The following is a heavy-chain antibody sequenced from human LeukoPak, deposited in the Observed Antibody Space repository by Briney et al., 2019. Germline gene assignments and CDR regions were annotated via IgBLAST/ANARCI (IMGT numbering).Heavy chain of an antibody. Sequence: SETLSLTCTVSGGSISSYYWSWIRQPPGKGLEWIGYIYTSGSTNYNPSLKSRVTISVDTSKNQFSLKLSSVTAADTAVYYCARHFLAAAGPKNWFDPWGQGTLVTVSS. V-gene: IGHV4-4*09. D-gene: IGHD6-13*01. J-gene: IGHJ5*02. CDR2: IYTSGST. CDR1: GGSISSYY. CDR3: ARHFLAAAGPKNWFDP.